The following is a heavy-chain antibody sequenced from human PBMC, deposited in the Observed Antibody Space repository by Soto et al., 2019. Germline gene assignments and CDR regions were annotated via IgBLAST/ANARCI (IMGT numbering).Heavy chain of an antibody. J-gene: IGHJ5*02. V-gene: IGHV5-51*01. D-gene: IGHD2-2*01. CDR2: IYPGDSET. Sequence: GESLKISCKGSGYSFTSYWIGWVRQMPGKGLEWMGIIYPGDSETRYSPSFQGQVTISADKSITTAYLQWSSLKASDTAMYYCAGGLVPAATWGQNWFGPWGQGTLVTVAS. CDR1: GYSFTSYW. CDR3: AGGLVPAATWGQNWFGP.